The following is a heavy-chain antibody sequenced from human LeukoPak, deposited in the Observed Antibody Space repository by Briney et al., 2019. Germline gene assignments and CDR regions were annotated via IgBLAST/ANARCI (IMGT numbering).Heavy chain of an antibody. V-gene: IGHV3-21*01. CDR2: ISSSNNYI. D-gene: IGHD5-18*01. Sequence: AGGSLRLSCAASGFTFSNYNMNWVRQAPGKGLEWVSSISSSNNYIYYADSVKGRFTISRDNAKNSLYLQMNSLRAEDTAVYYCARQGPGYSYANYYFDYWGQGTVVTVSS. J-gene: IGHJ4*02. CDR3: ARQGPGYSYANYYFDY. CDR1: GFTFSNYN.